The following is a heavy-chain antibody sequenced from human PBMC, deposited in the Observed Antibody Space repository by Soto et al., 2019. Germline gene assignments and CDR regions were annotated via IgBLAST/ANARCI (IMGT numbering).Heavy chain of an antibody. J-gene: IGHJ4*02. Sequence: EVQLLESGGGLVQPGGSLRLSCAASGFTFSTFAMTWVRQAPGKGLEWVSAISGSGDNTYYADSVKGRFTMSRDNSKGTLYLLMNSPRGDDTAVYHCAKGRGVLVDFDQWGQGTLVTVSS. V-gene: IGHV3-23*01. CDR1: GFTFSTFA. CDR2: ISGSGDNT. D-gene: IGHD3-10*01. CDR3: AKGRGVLVDFDQ.